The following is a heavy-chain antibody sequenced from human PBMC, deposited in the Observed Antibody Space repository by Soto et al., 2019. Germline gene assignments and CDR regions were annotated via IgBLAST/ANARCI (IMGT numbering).Heavy chain of an antibody. Sequence: SETLSLTCTVSSGSFGSVNYYLSWIRQSPGKGLEWIGYIYSSGDTYYNPSLESRLTISLHTSNNQFSLKLTSVTAADTAVYYCARGGRLTFDFWGPGTLVTVSS. D-gene: IGHD7-27*01. CDR3: ARGGRLTFDF. V-gene: IGHV4-30-4*01. CDR2: IYSSGDT. J-gene: IGHJ4*02. CDR1: SGSFGSVNYY.